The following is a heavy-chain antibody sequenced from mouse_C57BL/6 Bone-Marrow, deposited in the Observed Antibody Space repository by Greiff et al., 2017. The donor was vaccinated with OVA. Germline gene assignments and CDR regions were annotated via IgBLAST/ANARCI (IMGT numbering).Heavy chain of an antibody. CDR1: GFTFTSYG. V-gene: IGHV5-6*02. Sequence: EVMLVESGGDLLKPGGSLKLSCAASGFTFTSYGMSWFRPTPDKTLGWVATISSGGSYPYYPDSGKGRFTISRANGKNNLYLRMRSLESEATAMYYCASRRYDLDYWGQGTTVTVSS. J-gene: IGHJ4*01. CDR2: ISSGGSYP. CDR3: ASRRYDLDY.